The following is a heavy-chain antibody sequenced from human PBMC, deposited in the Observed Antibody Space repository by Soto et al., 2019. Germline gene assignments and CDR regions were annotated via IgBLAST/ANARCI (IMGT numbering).Heavy chain of an antibody. V-gene: IGHV3-33*01. J-gene: IGHJ3*02. D-gene: IGHD1-7*01. Sequence: QVQLVESGGGVVQPGRSLRLSCEASGFTFSSYGMHWVRQAPGKGLEWVAVIWHDGSNKYYEDSVKGRFTISRDNSKKAQYLELHGLGAEDTCVYCCARGRTTELHVALDIWGQGRMVAVS. CDR1: GFTFSSYG. CDR3: ARGRTTELHVALDI. CDR2: IWHDGSNK.